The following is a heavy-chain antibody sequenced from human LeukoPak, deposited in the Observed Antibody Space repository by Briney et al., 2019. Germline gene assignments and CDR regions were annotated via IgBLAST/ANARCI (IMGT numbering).Heavy chain of an antibody. V-gene: IGHV4-61*02. CDR1: GGLISSGSYY. J-gene: IGHJ4*02. CDR2: IYSSGST. CDR3: ASSYSGSYPSFDY. D-gene: IGHD1-26*01. Sequence: PSETLSLTCTVSGGLISSGSYYWSWIRQPAGKGLEWIGRIYSSGSTNYNPALRGRLTISVDTSKNQFSLKLSSVTAADTAVYYCASSYSGSYPSFDYWGQGTLVTVSS.